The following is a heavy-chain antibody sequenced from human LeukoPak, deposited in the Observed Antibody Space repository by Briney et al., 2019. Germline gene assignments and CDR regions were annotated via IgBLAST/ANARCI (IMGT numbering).Heavy chain of an antibody. J-gene: IGHJ4*02. CDR3: AKLTMIVEVGY. CDR1: GFTFSSYA. D-gene: IGHD3-22*01. CDR2: ISGSGGST. Sequence: GGSLRLSCAASGFTFSSYAMSRVRQAPGKGLEWVSAISGSGGSTYYADSVKGRFTISRDNSKNTLYLQMNSLRAEDTAVYYCAKLTMIVEVGYWGQGTLVTVSS. V-gene: IGHV3-23*01.